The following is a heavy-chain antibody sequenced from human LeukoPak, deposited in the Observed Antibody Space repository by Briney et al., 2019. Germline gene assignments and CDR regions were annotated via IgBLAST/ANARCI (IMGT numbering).Heavy chain of an antibody. CDR1: GGTFSSYA. CDR3: AREGYTAAQAFDI. V-gene: IGHV1-69*05. CDR2: IIPIFGTA. Sequence: GASVKVSCKASGGTFSSYAISWVRQAPGQGLEWMGGIIPIFGTANYAQKFQGRVTITTDESTSTAYMELSSLRSDDTAVYYCAREGYTAAQAFDIWGQGTMVTVSS. J-gene: IGHJ3*02. D-gene: IGHD6-13*01.